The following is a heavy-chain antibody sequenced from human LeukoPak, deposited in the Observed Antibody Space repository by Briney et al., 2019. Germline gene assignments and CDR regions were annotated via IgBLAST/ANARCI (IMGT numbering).Heavy chain of an antibody. J-gene: IGHJ4*01. D-gene: IGHD1-1*01. CDR2: ISSSGSS. V-gene: IGHV4-4*07. CDR3: ARGSSSNWNVFDY. CDR1: GDSISRYY. Sequence: SETLSLTCTVSGDSISRYYWTWIPQPAGKGLEWLGRISSSGSSNYNPSLRSRVTMSVDTSKNQFSLKLTAVTAADTAVYYCARGSSSNWNVFDYWGQGTLVTVSS.